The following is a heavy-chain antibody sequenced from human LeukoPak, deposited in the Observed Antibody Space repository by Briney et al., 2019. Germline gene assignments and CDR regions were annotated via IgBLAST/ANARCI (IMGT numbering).Heavy chain of an antibody. D-gene: IGHD4-17*01. CDR3: AREDDRSFGAYDC. CDR1: NYTFSDYD. CDR2: VSKYTGNA. J-gene: IGHJ4*02. Sequence: ASVKVSCKASNYTFSDYDVTWVRQAPGQGLEWMGWVSKYTGNADYAPKFQGRVSMTTGTSTRTAYMELRSLRPDDTAVYFCAREDDRSFGAYDCWGQGTLVTVS. V-gene: IGHV1-18*01.